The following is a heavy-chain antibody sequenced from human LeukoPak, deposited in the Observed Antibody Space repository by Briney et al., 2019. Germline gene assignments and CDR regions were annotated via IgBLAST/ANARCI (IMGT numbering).Heavy chain of an antibody. V-gene: IGHV1-2*02. Sequence: ASVKVSCKASGYTFSSGYYLHWVRQAPGQGLEWMGWTNPNNGDTNYAQKFQGRVTMTRDTSISTAYMEPSRLRSDDAAVYFCARGAYYNFWSGFYYSPHFDYWGQGTLVTVSS. CDR2: TNPNNGDT. CDR1: GYTFSSGYY. CDR3: ARGAYYNFWSGFYYSPHFDY. D-gene: IGHD3-3*01. J-gene: IGHJ4*02.